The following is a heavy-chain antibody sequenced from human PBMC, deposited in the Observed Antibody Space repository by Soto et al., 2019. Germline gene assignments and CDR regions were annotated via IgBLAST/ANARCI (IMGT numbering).Heavy chain of an antibody. V-gene: IGHV4-59*01. CDR3: ARVIAGWSSGYYYFDY. CDR2: IYYSGST. CDR1: GGSISSYY. Sequence: ETLSLTCTVSGGSISSYYWSWIRQPPGKGLEWIGYIYYSGSTNYNPSLKSRVTISVDTSKNQFSLKLSSVTAADTAVYYCARVIAGWSSGYYYFDYWGQGTLVTVSS. J-gene: IGHJ4*02. D-gene: IGHD6-19*01.